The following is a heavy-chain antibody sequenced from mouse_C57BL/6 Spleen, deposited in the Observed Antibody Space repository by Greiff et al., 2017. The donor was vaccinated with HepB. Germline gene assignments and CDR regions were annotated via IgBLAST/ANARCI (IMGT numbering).Heavy chain of an antibody. V-gene: IGHV1-76*01. CDR1: GYTFTDYY. Sequence: QVQLQQSGAELVRPGASVKLSCKASGYTFTDYYINWVKQRPGQGLEWIARIYPGSGNTYYNEKFKGKATLTAEKSSSTAYMQLSSLTSEDSAVYFCARSGYYGSSNPFAYWGQGTLVTVSA. CDR3: ARSGYYGSSNPFAY. J-gene: IGHJ3*01. D-gene: IGHD1-1*01. CDR2: IYPGSGNT.